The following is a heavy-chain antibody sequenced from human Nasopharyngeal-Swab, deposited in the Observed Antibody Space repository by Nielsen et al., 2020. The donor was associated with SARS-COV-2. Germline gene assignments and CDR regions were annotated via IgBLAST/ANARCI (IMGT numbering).Heavy chain of an antibody. V-gene: IGHV4-31*03. J-gene: IGHJ3*02. Sequence: SETLSLTCTVSGGSISSGGYYWSWIRPHPGKGLEWIGYIYYSGSTYYNPSLKSRVTISVDTSKNQFSLKLSSVTAADTAVYYCARESGGNSVLGAFDIWGQGTMVTVSS. CDR2: IYYSGST. CDR3: ARESGGNSVLGAFDI. CDR1: GGSISSGGYY. D-gene: IGHD4-23*01.